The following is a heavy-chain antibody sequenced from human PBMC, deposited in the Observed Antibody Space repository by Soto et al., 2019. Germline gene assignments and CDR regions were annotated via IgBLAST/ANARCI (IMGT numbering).Heavy chain of an antibody. Sequence: SETLSLTCSVSGDSISNYYWNWIRQSPGKGLEWIGYIYYSGSTNYNPSLKSRVTISVDTSKNQFSLSLSSVTAADTAVYYCARRKTEEYCSATSSYLIIYDIRSQRTTVTGSS. CDR3: ARRKTEEYCSATSSYLIIYDI. CDR1: GDSISNYY. V-gene: IGHV4-59*08. J-gene: IGHJ3*02. D-gene: IGHD2-2*01. CDR2: IYYSGST.